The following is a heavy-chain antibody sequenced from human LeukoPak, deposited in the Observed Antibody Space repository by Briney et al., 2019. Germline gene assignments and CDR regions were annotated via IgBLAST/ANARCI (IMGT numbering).Heavy chain of an antibody. CDR3: ARVFSSRQWLNWFDP. D-gene: IGHD6-19*01. CDR2: IYTSGST. CDR1: GGSISSYY. V-gene: IGHV4-4*07. Sequence: SETLSLTCTVSGGSISSYYWSWIRQPAGKGLEWIGRIYTSGSTNYNPSLKSRVTMSVDTSKNQFSLKLKSVTAADTAVYYCARVFSSRQWLNWFDPWGQGTLVTVSS. J-gene: IGHJ5*02.